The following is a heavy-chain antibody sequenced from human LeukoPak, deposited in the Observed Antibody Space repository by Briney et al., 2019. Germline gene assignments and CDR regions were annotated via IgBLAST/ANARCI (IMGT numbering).Heavy chain of an antibody. CDR2: IFYTGNT. Sequence: SETLSLTCTVSGGSIRSDDYYWSWIRQPPGKGLEWIGYIFYTGNTHYNPSLQSRVTFSVDTSKNQFSLKLSSVTAADTAVYFCATVVVVAATNYYYYATDVWGQGTAVTVSS. V-gene: IGHV4-30-4*01. J-gene: IGHJ6*02. CDR1: GGSIRSDDYY. CDR3: ATVVVVAATNYYYYATDV. D-gene: IGHD2-15*01.